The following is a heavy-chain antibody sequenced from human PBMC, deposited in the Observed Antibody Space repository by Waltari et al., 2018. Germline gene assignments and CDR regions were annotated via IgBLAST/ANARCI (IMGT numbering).Heavy chain of an antibody. V-gene: IGHV3-43D*04. CDR3: AKDIAGGGYYYYYMDV. D-gene: IGHD3-16*01. Sequence: EVQLVESGGVVVQPGGSLRLSCAASGFTFDASAMHWVRQAPGKGLELVSLISWDGGSTYYADSVKGRFTISRDNSKNSLYLQMNSLRAEDTALYYCAKDIAGGGYYYYYMDVWGKGTTVTVSS. J-gene: IGHJ6*03. CDR2: ISWDGGST. CDR1: GFTFDASA.